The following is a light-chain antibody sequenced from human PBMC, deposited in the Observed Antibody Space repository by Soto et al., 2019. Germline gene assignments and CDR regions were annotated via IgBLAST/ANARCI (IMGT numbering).Light chain of an antibody. CDR3: QQSLTMPIT. V-gene: IGKV1-39*01. Sequence: DIQMTQSPASLSVSVGDRVTITCRASQSINNYLNWYLQRPGQAPKLLIRSASTLQRGVPSRFSGSVSRTEFTLTIADLQPDDFGTYYCQQSLTMPITFGHGTRLDIK. J-gene: IGKJ5*01. CDR2: SAS. CDR1: QSINNY.